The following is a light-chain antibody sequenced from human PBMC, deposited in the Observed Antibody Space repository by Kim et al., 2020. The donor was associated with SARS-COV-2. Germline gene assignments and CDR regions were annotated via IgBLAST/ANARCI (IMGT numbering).Light chain of an antibody. CDR3: QQYGSSPYT. J-gene: IGKJ2*01. CDR2: AAS. Sequence: EIVLTQNPGTLSLSPGERATLSCRASQTVSSNYLAWYQQRPGQAPRLLISAASNRATGIPDKFSGSGSGTDFTLTISRLEPEDFAVYYCQQYGSSPYTFGQGTKLEI. V-gene: IGKV3-20*01. CDR1: QTVSSNY.